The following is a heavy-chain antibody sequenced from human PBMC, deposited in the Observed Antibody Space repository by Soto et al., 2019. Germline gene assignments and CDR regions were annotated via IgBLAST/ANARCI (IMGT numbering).Heavy chain of an antibody. J-gene: IGHJ6*02. Sequence: QVQLVESGGGVVQPGRSLRLSCAASGFTFSSYGMHWVRQAPGKGLEWVAVISYDGSNKYYADSVKGRFTISRDNSKNMLYLQMNSLRAEDTAVYYCAKDRGELHYYYGMDVWGQGTTVTVSS. CDR2: ISYDGSNK. CDR3: AKDRGELHYYYGMDV. V-gene: IGHV3-30*18. CDR1: GFTFSSYG. D-gene: IGHD3-10*01.